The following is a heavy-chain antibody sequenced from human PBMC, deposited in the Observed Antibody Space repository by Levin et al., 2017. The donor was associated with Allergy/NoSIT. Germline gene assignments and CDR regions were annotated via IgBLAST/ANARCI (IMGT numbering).Heavy chain of an antibody. D-gene: IGHD5-24*01. V-gene: IGHV1-69*13. J-gene: IGHJ6*02. CDR3: ARGMASFVWYYGMDV. CDR1: GGTFSSYA. Sequence: SVKVSCKASGGTFSSYAISWVRQAPGQGLEWMGGIIPIFGTANYAQKFQGRVTITADESTSTAYMELSSLRSEDTAVYYCARGMASFVWYYGMDVWGQGTTVTVSS. CDR2: IIPIFGTA.